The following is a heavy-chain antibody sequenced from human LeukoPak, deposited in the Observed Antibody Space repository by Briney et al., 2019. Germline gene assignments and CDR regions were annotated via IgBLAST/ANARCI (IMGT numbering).Heavy chain of an antibody. Sequence: PGGSLRLSCAASEFTFDDYGMSWVRQAPGKGLEWVSSISSSSSYIYYADSVKGRFTISRDNAKNSLYLQMNSLRAEDTAVYYCARVTILPPTDPDPFDYWGQGTLVTVSS. CDR1: EFTFDDYG. V-gene: IGHV3-21*01. J-gene: IGHJ4*02. CDR2: ISSSSSYI. CDR3: ARVTILPPTDPDPFDY. D-gene: IGHD5-24*01.